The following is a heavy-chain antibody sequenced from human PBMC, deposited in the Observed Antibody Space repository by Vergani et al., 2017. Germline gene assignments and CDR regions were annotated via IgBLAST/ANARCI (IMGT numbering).Heavy chain of an antibody. CDR3: TRQPQEGASGPPSVPT. CDR2: IYHSGST. CDR1: GYSIRNGYY. J-gene: IGHJ4*02. Sequence: QVQLQESGPGLVEPSETLSLTCAVSGYSIRNGYYWGWIRQPPGKGLECIGSIYHSGSTHYNPSLKSRLTISVDTSKNDFSLKVTSVTAADTAVYYCTRQPQEGASGPPSVPTWGQGSSVIVSS. D-gene: IGHD5-12*01. V-gene: IGHV4-38-2*01.